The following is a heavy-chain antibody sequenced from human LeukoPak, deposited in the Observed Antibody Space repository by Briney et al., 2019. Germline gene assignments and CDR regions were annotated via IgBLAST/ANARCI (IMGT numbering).Heavy chain of an antibody. CDR3: ARGDDYGGNSGTYFDY. J-gene: IGHJ4*02. CDR2: ISSSSSYI. CDR1: GFTFSSYS. Sequence: PGGSLRLSCAASGFTFSSYSMNWVRQAPGKGLEWVSSISSSSSYIYYADSVKGRFTTSRDNAKNSLYLKMNSLRAEDTAVYYCARGDDYGGNSGTYFDYWGQGTLVTVSS. V-gene: IGHV3-21*01. D-gene: IGHD4-23*01.